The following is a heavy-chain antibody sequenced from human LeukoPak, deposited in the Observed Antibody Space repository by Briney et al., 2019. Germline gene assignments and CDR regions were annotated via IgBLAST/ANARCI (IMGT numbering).Heavy chain of an antibody. Sequence: GGSLRLSCTASGFTFSTYWMSWVRQAQGKGLEWVANIKQDGSEIYYVDSVKGGFTISRDNAKNSLYLQMNNLRAEDTAVYYCASLIWGGGFDIWGQGTMVTVSS. CDR1: GFTFSTYW. CDR2: IKQDGSEI. D-gene: IGHD3-16*01. V-gene: IGHV3-7*01. J-gene: IGHJ3*02. CDR3: ASLIWGGGFDI.